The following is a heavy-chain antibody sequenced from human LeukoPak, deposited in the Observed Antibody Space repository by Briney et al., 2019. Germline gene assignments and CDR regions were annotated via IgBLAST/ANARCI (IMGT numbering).Heavy chain of an antibody. V-gene: IGHV3-23*01. CDR2: ISGRGGST. CDR1: GFTFSSYA. J-gene: IGHJ3*02. CDR3: ARDVRNNYESSGYPDAFHI. D-gene: IGHD3-22*01. Sequence: GRCVRLSCAASGFTFSSYAISSVSQAPGEWLGWVSAISGRGGSTYYADSVRGRFTISRDNSKNTLSLEMNSLRAEDTAVYHCARDVRNNYESSGYPDAFHIWGQGTMVTVSS.